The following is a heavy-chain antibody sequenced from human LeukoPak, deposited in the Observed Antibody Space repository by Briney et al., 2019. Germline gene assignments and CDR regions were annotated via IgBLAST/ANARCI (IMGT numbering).Heavy chain of an antibody. Sequence: SETLSLTCSVSGESISSGRHYWGWLRQTPGKGLEWIGSVYYSGNTFHNPSLKSRVTTSVDTSKNQVSLRVNFVTAADTAVYYCARHLSGTTTAHYFDYWGQGILVTLSS. CDR1: GESISSGRHY. J-gene: IGHJ4*02. CDR3: ARHLSGTTTAHYFDY. CDR2: VYYSGNT. V-gene: IGHV4-39*01. D-gene: IGHD1-1*01.